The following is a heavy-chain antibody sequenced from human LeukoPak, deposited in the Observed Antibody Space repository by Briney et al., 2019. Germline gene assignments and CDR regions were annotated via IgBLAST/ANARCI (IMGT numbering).Heavy chain of an antibody. J-gene: IGHJ5*02. D-gene: IGHD4-17*01. Sequence: GGSLRLSCAASGFTVSSNYMSWVRQAPGKGLEWVSIIYSGGSTYYADSVKGRFTISRDNAKNSLYLQMNSLRAEDTAVYYCARESPDYGDYFDGPFDPWGQGTLVTVSS. CDR2: IYSGGST. V-gene: IGHV3-66*01. CDR3: ARESPDYGDYFDGPFDP. CDR1: GFTVSSNY.